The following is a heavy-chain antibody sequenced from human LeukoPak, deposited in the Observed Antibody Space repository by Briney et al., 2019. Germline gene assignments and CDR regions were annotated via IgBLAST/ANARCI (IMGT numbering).Heavy chain of an antibody. D-gene: IGHD3-10*01. V-gene: IGHV3-53*05. J-gene: IGHJ4*02. CDR1: GFTVSSNY. Sequence: GGSLRLSCAASGFTVSSNYMNWVRQAPGQGLEWVSVINSGGSTHYADAVKGRFTISRDNSKNTLYLQMNSLRAEDTAVYYCARDLYYYGSGSDNFLYYWGQGTLVTVSS. CDR3: ARDLYYYGSGSDNFLYY. CDR2: INSGGST.